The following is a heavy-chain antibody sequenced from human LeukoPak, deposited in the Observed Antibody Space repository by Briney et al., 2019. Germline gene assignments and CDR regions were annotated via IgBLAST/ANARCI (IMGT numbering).Heavy chain of an antibody. J-gene: IGHJ3*02. CDR3: ARGLSKLRGVKAFDI. Sequence: GASVKVSCKASGYTFTSYYMHWVRQAPGQGLEWMAIINPGSGSTTFAQKFQGRVTMTRNTSISTAYMELSSLRSEDTAVYYCARGLSKLRGVKAFDIWGQGTMVTVSS. D-gene: IGHD3-10*01. CDR2: INPGSGST. CDR1: GYTFTSYY. V-gene: IGHV1-46*01.